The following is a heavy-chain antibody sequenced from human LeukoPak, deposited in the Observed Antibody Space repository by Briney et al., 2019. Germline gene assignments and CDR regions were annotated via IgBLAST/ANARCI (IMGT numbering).Heavy chain of an antibody. Sequence: GGSLRLSCAASGFTFSDYYMSWIRQAPGKGLEWVSYISSSGSTIYYADSVKGRFTISRDNAKNPLYLQMNSLRAEDTAVYYCAREGYYYDSSGKLQGYYFDYWGQGTLVTVSS. J-gene: IGHJ4*02. V-gene: IGHV3-11*04. CDR3: AREGYYYDSSGKLQGYYFDY. CDR1: GFTFSDYY. D-gene: IGHD3-22*01. CDR2: ISSSGSTI.